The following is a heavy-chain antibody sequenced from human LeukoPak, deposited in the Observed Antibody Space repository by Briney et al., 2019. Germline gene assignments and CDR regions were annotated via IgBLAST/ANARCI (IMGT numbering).Heavy chain of an antibody. V-gene: IGHV3-20*04. D-gene: IGHD1-20*01. CDR3: ARGHGVTGTTIHYFDY. Sequence: GGSLRLSCAGSGFTFSSYSMNWVRQAPGKWLEWVSGINWNGGSTGYADSVKGRFTISRDNAKNSLYLQMNSLRAEDTALYYCARGHGVTGTTIHYFDYWGQGTLVTVSS. CDR2: INWNGGST. CDR1: GFTFSSYS. J-gene: IGHJ4*02.